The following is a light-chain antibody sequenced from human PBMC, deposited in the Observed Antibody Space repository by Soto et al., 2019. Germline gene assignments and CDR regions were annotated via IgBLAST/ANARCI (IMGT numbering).Light chain of an antibody. CDR2: EVS. Sequence: QSVLTQPASVSGSPGQSITISCTGTSSDVGGYNYVSWYQQRPGKAPKLMIYEVSNRPSGVSNRFSGSKSGNTASLTISGLQAEDEADYYCTSKTSSITYVVGTGTKVTVL. CDR1: SSDVGGYNY. J-gene: IGLJ1*01. V-gene: IGLV2-14*01. CDR3: TSKTSSITYV.